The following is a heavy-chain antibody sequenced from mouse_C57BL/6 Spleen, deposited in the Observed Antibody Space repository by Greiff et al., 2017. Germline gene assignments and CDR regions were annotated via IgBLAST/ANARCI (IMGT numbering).Heavy chain of an antibody. CDR1: GYTFTSYG. D-gene: IGHD2-1*01. J-gene: IGHJ4*01. V-gene: IGHV1-81*01. CDR2: IYPRSGNT. Sequence: VQLQESGAELARPGASVKLSCKASGYTFTSYGISWVKQRTGQGLEWIGEIYPRSGNTYYNEKFKGKATLTADKSSSTAYMELRSLTSEDSAVYFCARKGDGNYEDAMDYWGQGTSVTVSS. CDR3: ARKGDGNYEDAMDY.